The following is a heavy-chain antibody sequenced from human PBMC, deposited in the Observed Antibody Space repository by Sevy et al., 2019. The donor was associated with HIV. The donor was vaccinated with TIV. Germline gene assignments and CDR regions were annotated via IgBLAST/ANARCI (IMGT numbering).Heavy chain of an antibody. D-gene: IGHD6-13*01. V-gene: IGHV3-23*01. J-gene: IGHJ3*01. CDR1: GFTFSSYA. CDR2: ISGSGGST. Sequence: GGSLRLSCAASGFTFSSYAMSWVRQAPGKGLEWVSAISGSGGSTFYADSVKGRCTISRDNSKNTLYLQMNSLRAEDTAVNYCARPTCHSSSWHDAFDFWGQGTMVTVSS. CDR3: ARPTCHSSSWHDAFDF.